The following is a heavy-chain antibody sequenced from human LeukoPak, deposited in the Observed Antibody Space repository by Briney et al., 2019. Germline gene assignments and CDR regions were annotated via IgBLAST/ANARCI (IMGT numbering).Heavy chain of an antibody. CDR1: GLTFSSYS. Sequence: PGGTLRLSCAASGLTFSSYSMNWVSQARGKGLEGVSSISSSCWYIYYADSVKGRFTISRDNAKNSLYLQMNSLRAEDTAVYYCARDNSRNDVIDYWGPGNLVTVSS. D-gene: IGHD2/OR15-2a*01. CDR3: ARDNSRNDVIDY. J-gene: IGHJ4*02. CDR2: ISSSCWYI. V-gene: IGHV3-21*01.